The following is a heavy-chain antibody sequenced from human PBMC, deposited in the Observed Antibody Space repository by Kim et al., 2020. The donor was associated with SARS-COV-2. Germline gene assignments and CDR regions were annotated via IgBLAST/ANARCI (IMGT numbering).Heavy chain of an antibody. CDR2: ISGSGANT. D-gene: IGHD4-17*01. J-gene: IGHJ6*02. V-gene: IGHV3-23*01. CDR1: GFTFHNFA. Sequence: GGSLRLSCAASGFTFHNFAMSWVRQAPGKGLEWVSSISGSGANTYYADSVKARFTVSRDNSENTLYLQMNSLRAEDTAVYYCAKDGNHAATGDYGDYSDYFCYYGLDVWGQGTTVAVSS. CDR3: AKDGNHAATGDYGDYSDYFCYYGLDV.